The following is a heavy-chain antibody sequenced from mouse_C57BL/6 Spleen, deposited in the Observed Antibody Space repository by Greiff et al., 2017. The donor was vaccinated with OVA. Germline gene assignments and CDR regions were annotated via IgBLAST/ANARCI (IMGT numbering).Heavy chain of an antibody. CDR1: GYTFTSYW. Sequence: QVQLQQPGAELVKPGASVKLSCKASGYTFTSYWMQWVKQRPGQGLEWIGEIDPSDSYTNYNQKFKGKATLTVDTSSSTAYMQLSSLTSEDSAVYYCASSPYWYFDVWGTGTTVTVSS. J-gene: IGHJ1*03. V-gene: IGHV1-50*01. CDR3: ASSPYWYFDV. CDR2: IDPSDSYT. D-gene: IGHD6-2*01.